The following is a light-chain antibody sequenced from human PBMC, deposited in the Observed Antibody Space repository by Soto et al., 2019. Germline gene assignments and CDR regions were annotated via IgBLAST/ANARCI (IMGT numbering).Light chain of an antibody. CDR1: QSISTY. J-gene: IGKJ1*01. V-gene: IGKV1-39*01. Sequence: DIQMTQSPSSLSASVGDIVTITFRASQSISTYLNWYQHKPGKAPKVLIYGASSLQSGVPSSFSGSGSGTDFTLTISSLQPEDFGTYYCQQSYRTPVTFGQGTKVDIK. CDR2: GAS. CDR3: QQSYRTPVT.